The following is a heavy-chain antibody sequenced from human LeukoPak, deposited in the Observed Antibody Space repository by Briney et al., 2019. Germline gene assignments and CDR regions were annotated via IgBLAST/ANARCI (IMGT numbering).Heavy chain of an antibody. D-gene: IGHD3-10*01. J-gene: IGHJ4*02. Sequence: GGSLRLSCAASGFTFSSSWMSWVRQAPGKGLEWVANIKQDGGEKYYVDSVKGRFTISRDNAKNSLYLQMNSLRVEDTAVYYCARDRTPITMVRGDYFDYWGQGTLVTVSS. CDR2: IKQDGGEK. CDR3: ARDRTPITMVRGDYFDY. CDR1: GFTFSSSW. V-gene: IGHV3-7*01.